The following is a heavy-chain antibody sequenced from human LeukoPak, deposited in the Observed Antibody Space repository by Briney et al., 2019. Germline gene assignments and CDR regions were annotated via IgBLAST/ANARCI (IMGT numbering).Heavy chain of an antibody. D-gene: IGHD2-2*01. CDR2: INHMGRT. J-gene: IGHJ4*02. Sequence: PSGTRSLTWVVYGGSFSGYSWSWIRHPPGKGLEWMGEINHMGRTNSNPSLKSRVTISVDTSKNQFSLKLSSVTAADTAVYYCASRYCSSTSCYPEYSSSWGTNYYFDYWGQGTLVTVSS. CDR1: GGSFSGYS. CDR3: ASRYCSSTSCYPEYSSSWGTNYYFDY. V-gene: IGHV4-34*01.